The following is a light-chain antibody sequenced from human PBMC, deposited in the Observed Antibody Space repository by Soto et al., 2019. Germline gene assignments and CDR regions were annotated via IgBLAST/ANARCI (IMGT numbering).Light chain of an antibody. CDR2: RNN. J-gene: IGLJ3*02. V-gene: IGLV1-47*01. Sequence: QSDLTQPPSASGTPGQRIFISCSGSNSNIGNHHVNWLQQVPGTAPKLLIFRNNQRPSGVPDRFSGSKSDTSASLAISGLRSEDEADYFCAAWDDSLSRAVFGGGTKLTVL. CDR3: AAWDDSLSRAV. CDR1: NSNIGNHH.